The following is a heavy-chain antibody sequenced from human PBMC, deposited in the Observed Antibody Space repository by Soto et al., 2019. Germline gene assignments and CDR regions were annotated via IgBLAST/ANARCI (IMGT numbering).Heavy chain of an antibody. CDR2: IYYSGST. CDR3: ARQTEELELLPYYYYYYMDV. Sequence: SETLSLTCTVSGGSISSSSYYWGWIRQPPGKGLEWIGSIYYSGSTYYNPSLKSRVTISVDTSKNQFSLKLSSVTAADTAVYYCARQTEELELLPYYYYYYMDVWGKGTTVTVSS. D-gene: IGHD1-7*01. CDR1: GGSISSSSYY. J-gene: IGHJ6*03. V-gene: IGHV4-39*01.